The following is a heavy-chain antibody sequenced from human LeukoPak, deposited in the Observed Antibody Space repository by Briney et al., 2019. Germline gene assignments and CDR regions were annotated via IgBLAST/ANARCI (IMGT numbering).Heavy chain of an antibody. Sequence: SETLSLTCTVSGGSISSGSYSWSWIRQPAGKELEWIGRIYTSGSTNYNPSLKSRVTISVDTSKNQFSMKLSSVTAADTAVYYCASSTGSGSYYPLFDYWGQGTLVTVSS. CDR3: ASSTGSGSYYPLFDY. CDR1: GGSISSGSYS. D-gene: IGHD3-10*01. J-gene: IGHJ4*02. V-gene: IGHV4-61*02. CDR2: IYTSGST.